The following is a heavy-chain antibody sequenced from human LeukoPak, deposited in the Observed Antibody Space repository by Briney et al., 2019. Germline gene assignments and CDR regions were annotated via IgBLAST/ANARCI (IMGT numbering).Heavy chain of an antibody. CDR1: GGSISSSSYY. J-gene: IGHJ4*02. D-gene: IGHD6-13*01. CDR3: AREAIADPNFDY. CDR2: IYTSGST. Sequence: SETLSLTCTVSGGSISSSSYYCGWIRQPPGKGLEWIGRIYTSGSTNYNPSLKSRVTMSVDTSKNQFSLKLSSVTAADTAVYYCAREAIADPNFDYWGQGTLVTVSS. V-gene: IGHV4-39*07.